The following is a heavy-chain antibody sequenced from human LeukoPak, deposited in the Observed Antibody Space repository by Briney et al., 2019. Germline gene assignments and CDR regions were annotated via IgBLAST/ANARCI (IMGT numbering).Heavy chain of an antibody. Sequence: GGSLRLSCAASGNYWMHWVRQAPGKGLVWVSHINSDGSWTSYADSVKGRFTISKDNAKNTVYLQMNSLTAEDTAVYFCATAGNYRFDYWGQGALVTVSS. CDR3: ATAGNYRFDY. V-gene: IGHV3-74*01. D-gene: IGHD1-7*01. CDR2: INSDGSWT. J-gene: IGHJ4*02. CDR1: GNYW.